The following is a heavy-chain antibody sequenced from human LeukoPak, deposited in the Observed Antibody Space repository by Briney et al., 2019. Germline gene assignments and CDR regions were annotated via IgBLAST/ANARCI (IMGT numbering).Heavy chain of an antibody. V-gene: IGHV3-48*04. CDR3: ARDYGDSSGFYFDP. D-gene: IGHD3-22*01. Sequence: GGSLRLSCAASGFTFSSYSMNWVRQAPGKGLEWVSYISSSSSTIYYADSVKGRFTISRDNAKTSLYLQMNSLRAEDTAVYYCARDYGDSSGFYFDPWGQGTLVTVSS. CDR1: GFTFSSYS. CDR2: ISSSSSTI. J-gene: IGHJ5*02.